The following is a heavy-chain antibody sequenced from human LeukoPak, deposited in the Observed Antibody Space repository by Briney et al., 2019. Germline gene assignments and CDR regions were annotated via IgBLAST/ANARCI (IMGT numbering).Heavy chain of an antibody. V-gene: IGHV1-69*05. CDR3: ARERKTHGYCSGGSCYPDAFDI. J-gene: IGHJ3*02. CDR1: GGTFSSYA. D-gene: IGHD2-15*01. Sequence: SVKVSCKASGGTFSSYAISWVRQALGQGLEWMGGIIPIFGTANYAQKFQGRVTITTDESTSTACMELSSLRSEDTAVYYCARERKTHGYCSGGSCYPDAFDIWGQGTMVTVSS. CDR2: IIPIFGTA.